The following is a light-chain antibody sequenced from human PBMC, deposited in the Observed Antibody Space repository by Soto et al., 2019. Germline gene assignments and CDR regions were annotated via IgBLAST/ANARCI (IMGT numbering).Light chain of an antibody. CDR2: AAS. CDR3: QQSYSTPYT. J-gene: IGKJ2*01. CDR1: QNISSY. Sequence: DIQMTQSPSSLSASVGDRVTITCRASQNISSYLNWYQQKPGNAPKLLIYAASCLQSGVPSRFSGSGSGTDFTLTISSLQPEDFATYYCQQSYSTPYTFGQGTKLEIK. V-gene: IGKV1-39*01.